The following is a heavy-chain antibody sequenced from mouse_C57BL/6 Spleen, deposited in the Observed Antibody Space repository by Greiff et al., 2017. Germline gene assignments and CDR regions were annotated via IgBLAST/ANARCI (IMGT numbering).Heavy chain of an antibody. D-gene: IGHD4-1*02. Sequence: VQLQQPGAELVKPGASVKLSCKASGYTFTSYWMHWVKQRPGQGLEWIGMIHPNSGSTNYNEKFKSKATLTVDKSSSTAYMQLSSLTSEDSAVDDCAIPQLGRDYFDYWGQGTTLTVSS. V-gene: IGHV1-64*01. CDR1: GYTFTSYW. CDR2: IHPNSGST. CDR3: AIPQLGRDYFDY. J-gene: IGHJ2*01.